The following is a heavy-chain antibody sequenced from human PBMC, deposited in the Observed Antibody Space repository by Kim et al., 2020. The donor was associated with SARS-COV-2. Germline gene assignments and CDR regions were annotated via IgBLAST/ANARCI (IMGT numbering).Heavy chain of an antibody. V-gene: IGHV6-1*01. CDR1: GDSVSSNSAA. CDR2: TYYRTKWYN. J-gene: IGHJ5*02. CDR3: ARDFGSVAAACLLDNWFDP. D-gene: IGHD6-13*01. Sequence: SQTLSLTCAISGDSVSSNSAAWNWIRQSPSRGLEWLGRTYYRTKWYNDYAVSVKSRITINPDTSKNQFSLQLNSVTPEDTAVYYCARDFGSVAAACLLDNWFDPWGQGTLVSVST.